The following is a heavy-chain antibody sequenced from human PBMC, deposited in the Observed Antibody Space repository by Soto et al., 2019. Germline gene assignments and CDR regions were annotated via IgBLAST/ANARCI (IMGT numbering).Heavy chain of an antibody. Sequence: SETLSLTCTVSGGSISSRSYYWGWIRQPPGKGLEWIGCIYYSGSTNYNPSLKSRVTISVATSKNQFSLKLSSVSFSDRGVCYCARDFPSGFWGQGTLVSVSS. CDR2: IYYSGST. CDR1: GGSISSRSYY. V-gene: IGHV4-61*01. D-gene: IGHD3-10*01. CDR3: ARDFPSGF. J-gene: IGHJ4*02.